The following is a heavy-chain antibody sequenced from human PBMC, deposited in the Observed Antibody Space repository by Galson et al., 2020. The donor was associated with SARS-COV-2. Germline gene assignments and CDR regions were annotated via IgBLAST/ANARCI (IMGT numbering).Heavy chain of an antibody. CDR3: ARIGYNGYDSSGYPPYFDY. V-gene: IGHV1-46*03. D-gene: IGHD3-22*01. CDR2: INPSGGST. J-gene: IGHJ4*02. CDR1: GYTFTSYY. Sequence: ASVKVSCKASGYTFTSYYMHWVRQAPGQGLEWMGIINPSGGSTSYAQKFQGRVTMTRDTSTSTVYMELSSLRSEDTAVYYCARIGYNGYDSSGYPPYFDYWGQGTLVTVSS.